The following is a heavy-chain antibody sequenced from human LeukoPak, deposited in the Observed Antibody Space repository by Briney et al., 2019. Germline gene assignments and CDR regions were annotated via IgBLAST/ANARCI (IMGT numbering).Heavy chain of an antibody. CDR3: ARGYGSGEDGDY. CDR2: INWNGGST. D-gene: IGHD3-10*01. V-gene: IGHV3-20*04. CDR1: GFTFDDYG. Sequence: PGGSLRLSCAASGFTFDDYGMSWVRQAPGKGLEWVSGINWNGGSTGYADSLKGRFTISRDNAKNSLYLQMNSLRAEDTALYYCARGYGSGEDGDYWGQGTLVLVSS. J-gene: IGHJ4*02.